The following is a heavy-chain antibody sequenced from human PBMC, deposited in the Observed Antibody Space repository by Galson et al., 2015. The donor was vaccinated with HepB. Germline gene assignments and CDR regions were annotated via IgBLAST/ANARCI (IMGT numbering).Heavy chain of an antibody. CDR2: ISTTSGTI. CDR1: GFIFSTYS. D-gene: IGHD1-1*01. Sequence: SLRLSCAASGFIFSTYSMNWVRQAPGKGLEWLSYISTTSGTIYYADSLKGRFTISRDNAKNSLHLQMNSLRAEDTVVYYCARDFVTTKYYYGMDVWGQGTTVTVSS. V-gene: IGHV3-48*01. J-gene: IGHJ6*02. CDR3: ARDFVTTKYYYGMDV.